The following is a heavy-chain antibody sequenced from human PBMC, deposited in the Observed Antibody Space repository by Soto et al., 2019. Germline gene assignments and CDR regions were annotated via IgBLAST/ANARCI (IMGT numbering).Heavy chain of an antibody. CDR2: IYYSGST. Sequence: SETLSLTCTVSGGSISSYYWSWIRQPPGKGLEWIGYIYYSGSTNYNPSLKSRVTISVDTSKNQFSLKLSSVTAADTAVDYCARDWQAATTTTNGDGAFDIWGQGTMVTVSS. CDR3: ARDWQAATTTTNGDGAFDI. V-gene: IGHV4-59*01. D-gene: IGHD1-1*01. CDR1: GGSISSYY. J-gene: IGHJ3*02.